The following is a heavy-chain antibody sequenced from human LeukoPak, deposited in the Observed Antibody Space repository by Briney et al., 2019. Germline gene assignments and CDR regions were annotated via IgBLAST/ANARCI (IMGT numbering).Heavy chain of an antibody. Sequence: SETLSLTCTVSGGSISSGDYYWSWIRQPPGKGLEWIGYIYYSGSTYYNPSLKSRVTISVDTSKNQFSLKLSSVTAADTAVYYCAREALEYSTYYYYYHNMDVWGRGTTVTVSS. D-gene: IGHD6-6*01. CDR2: IYYSGST. CDR1: GGSISSGDYY. J-gene: IGHJ6*03. CDR3: AREALEYSTYYYYYHNMDV. V-gene: IGHV4-30-4*08.